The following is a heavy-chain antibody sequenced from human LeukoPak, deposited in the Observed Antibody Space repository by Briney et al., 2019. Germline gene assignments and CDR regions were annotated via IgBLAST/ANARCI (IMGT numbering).Heavy chain of an antibody. CDR1: GGFISSYY. CDR3: ARSGSGYYYYYMDV. J-gene: IGHJ6*03. CDR2: IYTSGST. Sequence: SETLSLTCTVSGGFISSYYWSWIRQPAGKGLEWIGRIYTSGSTNYNPSLKSRVPMSVDTSKNQFSLKLSSVTAADTAVYYCARSGSGYYYYYMDVWGKATTVTVSS. V-gene: IGHV4-4*07. D-gene: IGHD3-10*01.